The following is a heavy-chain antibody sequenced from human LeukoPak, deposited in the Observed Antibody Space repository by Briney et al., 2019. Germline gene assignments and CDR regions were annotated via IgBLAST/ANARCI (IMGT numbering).Heavy chain of an antibody. CDR2: ISYDGRNK. J-gene: IGHJ4*02. CDR3: AKGDSSSWQLDC. Sequence: PGGSLRLSCAVSRFTFSSYGMHWVRQAPGKGLEWVAVISYDGRNKNYADSVKGRFTISRDNSKNTLYLQMNSLRVEDTAVYYCAKGDSSSWQLDCWGQRTLVTVSS. CDR1: RFTFSSYG. D-gene: IGHD6-13*01. V-gene: IGHV3-30*18.